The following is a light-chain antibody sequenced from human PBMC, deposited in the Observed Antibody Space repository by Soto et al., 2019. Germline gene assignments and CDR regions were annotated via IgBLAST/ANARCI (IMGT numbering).Light chain of an antibody. CDR1: SSDVGGYNY. V-gene: IGLV2-14*01. Sequence: QSVLTQPASVSGSPGQSITISCTGTSSDVGGYNYVSWYQQHPGKAPKLMIYEVSNRPSGVSNRFSGSKSGNTASLTISGLQAEDEADYCCSSYTRSSTLVVFGGGSKLTV. J-gene: IGLJ2*01. CDR3: SSYTRSSTLVV. CDR2: EVS.